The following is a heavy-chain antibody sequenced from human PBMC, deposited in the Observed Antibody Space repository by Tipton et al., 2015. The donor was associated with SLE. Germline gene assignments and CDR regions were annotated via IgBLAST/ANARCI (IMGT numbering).Heavy chain of an antibody. J-gene: IGHJ4*02. CDR1: GGSISSKTYY. V-gene: IGHV4-30-4*08. CDR2: IYYSGST. CDR3: ARSYYDFWSGPGY. D-gene: IGHD3-3*01. Sequence: GLVKPSETLSLSCTVSGGSISSKTYYWGWIRQPPGKGLEWIGYIYYSGSTYYNPSLKSRVTISVDTSKNQFSLKLSSVTAADTAVYYCARSYYDFWSGPGYWGQGTLVTVSS.